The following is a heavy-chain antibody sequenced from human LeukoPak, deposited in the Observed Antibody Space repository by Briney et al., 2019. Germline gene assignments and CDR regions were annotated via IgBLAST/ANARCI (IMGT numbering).Heavy chain of an antibody. J-gene: IGHJ6*02. CDR3: ASRYEGASYFYYGMDV. D-gene: IGHD4/OR15-4a*01. CDR1: GFTLSSTY. V-gene: IGHV3-66*01. CDR2: IYGGTST. Sequence: GGSLRLSCAGSGFTLSSTYMSWARQAPGRGLEWVSIIYGGTSTYYADSVKGRFTISRDDARNTLYLQMSSLRAEDTAVYYCASRYEGASYFYYGMDVWGQGTTVTVSS.